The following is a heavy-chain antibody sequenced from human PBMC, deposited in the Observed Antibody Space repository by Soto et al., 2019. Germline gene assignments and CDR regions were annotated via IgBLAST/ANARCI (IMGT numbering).Heavy chain of an antibody. CDR2: FDPEDGET. Sequence: QVQLVQSGAEVKKPGASVKVSCKVSGYTLTELSMHWVRQAPGKGLEWMGGFDPEDGETIYAQKFQGRVTMTEDTSTDTAYMELSSLRSEDTAVYYCATAPADNPAYGDYADAFDIWGQGTMVTVSS. CDR3: ATAPADNPAYGDYADAFDI. J-gene: IGHJ3*02. D-gene: IGHD4-17*01. V-gene: IGHV1-24*01. CDR1: GYTLTELS.